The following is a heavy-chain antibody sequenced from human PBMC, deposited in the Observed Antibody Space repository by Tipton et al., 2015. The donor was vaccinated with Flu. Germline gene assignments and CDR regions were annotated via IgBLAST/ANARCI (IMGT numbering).Heavy chain of an antibody. CDR1: GASMKKSNHY. D-gene: IGHD3-10*01. CDR2: IYFSGTP. V-gene: IGHV4-39*07. J-gene: IGHJ5*02. CDR3: ARIQGGYYGSESYDT. Sequence: TLSLPCSVSGASMKKSNHYWGWIRQPPGKGLEWIGSIYFSGTPYYSPSLESRVTISEDTSKNQFSLTVIDVTAADTAMYYCARIQGGYYGSESYDTWGQGMLVTVSS.